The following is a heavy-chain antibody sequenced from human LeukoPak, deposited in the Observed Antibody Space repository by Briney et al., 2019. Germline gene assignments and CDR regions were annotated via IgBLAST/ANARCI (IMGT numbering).Heavy chain of an antibody. V-gene: IGHV3-11*04. CDR2: IDKSGGTT. CDR3: GRGHWGLDY. CDR1: GFTVSNNY. D-gene: IGHD7-27*01. Sequence: GGSLRLSCAASGFTVSNNYMRWVRQAPGKGLEWVAFIDKSGGTTYYADSVKGRFTISRDNAKSSLYLEMNSLRAEDTAVYYCGRGHWGLDYWGQGTLVTVSS. J-gene: IGHJ4*02.